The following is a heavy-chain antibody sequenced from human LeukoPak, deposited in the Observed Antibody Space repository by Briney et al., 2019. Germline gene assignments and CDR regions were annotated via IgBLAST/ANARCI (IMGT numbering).Heavy chain of an antibody. CDR1: GFGFTNAW. J-gene: IGHJ4*02. D-gene: IGHD3-10*01. Sequence: GGSLRLSCAAFGFGFTNAWMSWVRQAPGKGLEWVGRIKSKGDGETTDYAAPVKGRFTMSRDDAKATLYLQINSLITEDTAVYYCTTDLGITMIRGVIVYWGQGTLVTVSS. V-gene: IGHV3-15*01. CDR3: TTDLGITMIRGVIVY. CDR2: IKSKGDGETT.